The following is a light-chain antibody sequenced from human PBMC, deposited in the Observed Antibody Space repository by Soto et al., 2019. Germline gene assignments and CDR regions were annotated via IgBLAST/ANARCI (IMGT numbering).Light chain of an antibody. CDR2: GAS. Sequence: EIVMTQSPATLSVSPVERATLSCRASQSVSSNLAWYQQKPGQAPRLLIYGASTRATGIPARFSGSGSGTEFTLTISSLQSEDFAVYYCQQYNNWPPFLTFGGGTKVEIK. J-gene: IGKJ4*01. CDR3: QQYNNWPPFLT. V-gene: IGKV3-15*01. CDR1: QSVSSN.